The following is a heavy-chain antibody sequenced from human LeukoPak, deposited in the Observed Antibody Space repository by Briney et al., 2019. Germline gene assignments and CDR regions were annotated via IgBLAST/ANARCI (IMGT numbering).Heavy chain of an antibody. CDR1: GYTFTSYY. Sequence: ASVTVSCKASGYTFTSYYMHWVRQAPGQGLEWMGIINPSGGSTSYAQKFQGRVTMTRDTSTSTVYMELSSLRSEDTAVYYCARDAEYYYGSGSPPALYWGQGTLVTVSS. CDR3: ARDAEYYYGSGSPPALY. CDR2: INPSGGST. D-gene: IGHD3-10*01. J-gene: IGHJ4*02. V-gene: IGHV1-46*01.